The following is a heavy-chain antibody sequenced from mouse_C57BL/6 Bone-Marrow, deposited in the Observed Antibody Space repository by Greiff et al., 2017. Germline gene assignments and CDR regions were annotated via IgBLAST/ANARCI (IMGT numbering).Heavy chain of an antibody. CDR3: TRGYGSSLYAMDY. Sequence: EVKVEESGEGLVKPGGSLKLSCAASGFTFSSYAMSWVRQTPERRLEWVAYISSGGDYIYYADTVKGRYTISRDNARNTLYLQMSSLKSEDTAMYYCTRGYGSSLYAMDYWGQGTSVTVSS. CDR2: ISSGGDYI. D-gene: IGHD1-1*01. CDR1: GFTFSSYA. V-gene: IGHV5-9-1*02. J-gene: IGHJ4*01.